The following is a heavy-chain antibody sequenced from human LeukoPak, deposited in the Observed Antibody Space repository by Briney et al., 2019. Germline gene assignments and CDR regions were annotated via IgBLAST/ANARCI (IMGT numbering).Heavy chain of an antibody. V-gene: IGHV4-39*01. Sequence: ASETLSLTCTVSGGSISSSSYYWGWIRQPPGKGLEWIGSIYYSGSTYYNPSLKSRVTISVDTSKNQFSLKLSSVTAADTAVYYCARQAYYYDSSGYLLWGQGTLVTVSS. CDR1: GGSISSSSYY. CDR2: IYYSGST. D-gene: IGHD3-22*01. CDR3: ARQAYYYDSSGYLL. J-gene: IGHJ4*02.